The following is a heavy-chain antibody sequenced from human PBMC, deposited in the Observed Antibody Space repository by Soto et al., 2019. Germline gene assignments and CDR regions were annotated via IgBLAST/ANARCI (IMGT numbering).Heavy chain of an antibody. CDR2: IKQDGSEK. D-gene: IGHD6-13*01. CDR3: ARDGGSSSWYYYYYGMDV. Sequence: PGGSLRLSCAASGFTFSSYWMGWVRQAPGKGLEWVANIKQDGSEKYYVDSVKGRFTISRDNAKNSLYLQMNSLRAEDTAVYYCARDGGSSSWYYYYYGMDVWGQGTTVTVSS. CDR1: GFTFSSYW. V-gene: IGHV3-7*05. J-gene: IGHJ6*01.